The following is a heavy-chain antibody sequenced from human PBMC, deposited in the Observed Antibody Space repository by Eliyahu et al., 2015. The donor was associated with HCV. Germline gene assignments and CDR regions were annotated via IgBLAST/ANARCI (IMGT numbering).Heavy chain of an antibody. CDR1: GGSFSGYY. V-gene: IGHV4-34*01. CDR2: INHSGST. D-gene: IGHD6-13*01. Sequence: QVQLQQWGAGLLKPSETLSLTCAVYGGSFSGYYWSWIRQPPGKGLEWIGEINHSGSTNYNPSLKSRVTISVDTSKNQFSLKLSSVTAADTAVYYCARGKIAAADGNIFDPWGQGTLVTVSS. CDR3: ARGKIAAADGNIFDP. J-gene: IGHJ5*02.